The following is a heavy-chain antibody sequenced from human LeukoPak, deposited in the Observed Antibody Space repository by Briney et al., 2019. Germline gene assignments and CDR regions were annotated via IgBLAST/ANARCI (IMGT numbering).Heavy chain of an antibody. V-gene: IGHV3-21*01. D-gene: IGHD6-19*01. CDR2: ISSSSSYI. Sequence: GGSLRLSCAASGFTFSSYSMNWVRQAPGKGLEWVSSISSSSSYIYYADSVKGRFTISRDNAKNSLYLQMNSLRAEDTAVYYCARAVAGKKLYYSDYWGQGTLVTVSS. CDR3: ARAVAGKKLYYSDY. J-gene: IGHJ4*02. CDR1: GFTFSSYS.